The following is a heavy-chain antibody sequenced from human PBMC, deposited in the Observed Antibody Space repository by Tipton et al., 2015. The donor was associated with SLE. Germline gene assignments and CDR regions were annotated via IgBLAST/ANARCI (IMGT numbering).Heavy chain of an antibody. V-gene: IGHV4-34*01. Sequence: TLSLTCAVYGGSFSGYSWSWIRQSPGKGLEWIGEINHSGSTNYNPSLKSRVTILVDTSKNQFSLKLSSVTAADTAVYYCAREVGYSSSSHAFDIWGQGTMVTVSS. J-gene: IGHJ3*02. CDR3: AREVGYSSSSHAFDI. CDR2: INHSGST. CDR1: GGSFSGYS. D-gene: IGHD6-13*01.